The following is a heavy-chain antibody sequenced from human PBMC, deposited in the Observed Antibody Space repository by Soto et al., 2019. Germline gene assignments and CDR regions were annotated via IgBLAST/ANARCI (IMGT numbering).Heavy chain of an antibody. CDR3: AREPTRDPPGIAVAGNY. J-gene: IGHJ4*02. Sequence: QVQLVQSGAEVKKPGSSVKVSCKASGVTFSSYTISWVRQAPGQGLEWMGRIIPILGIANYAQKFQGRVTITADKATSTAYMELSSLRSEDTAVYYCAREPTRDPPGIAVAGNYWGQGTLVTVSS. V-gene: IGHV1-69*08. CDR2: IIPILGIA. CDR1: GVTFSSYT. D-gene: IGHD6-19*01.